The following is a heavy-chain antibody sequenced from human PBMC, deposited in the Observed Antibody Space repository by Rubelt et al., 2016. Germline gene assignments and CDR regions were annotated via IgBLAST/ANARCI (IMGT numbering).Heavy chain of an antibody. D-gene: IGHD3-10*01. CDR2: ISSSSSYI. Sequence: GKGLEWVSSISSSSSYIYYADSVKGRFTISRDNAKNSLYLQMNSLRAEDTAVYYCARDLKGSGSYYYYYYYMDVWGKGTTVTVSS. CDR3: ARDLKGSGSYYYYYYYMDV. J-gene: IGHJ6*03. V-gene: IGHV3-21*04.